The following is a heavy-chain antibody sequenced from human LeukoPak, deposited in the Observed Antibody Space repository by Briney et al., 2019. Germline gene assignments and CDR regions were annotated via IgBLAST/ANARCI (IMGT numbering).Heavy chain of an antibody. Sequence: SETLSLTCAVYGGSFSGYYWSWIRQPPGKGLEWIGEINHSGSTNYNPSLKSRVTISVDTSKNQFSLKLSSVTAADTAVYYCAIGYYYDSSGSYDYWGQGTLVTVSS. CDR1: GGSFSGYY. D-gene: IGHD3-22*01. V-gene: IGHV4-34*01. J-gene: IGHJ4*02. CDR3: AIGYYYDSSGSYDY. CDR2: INHSGST.